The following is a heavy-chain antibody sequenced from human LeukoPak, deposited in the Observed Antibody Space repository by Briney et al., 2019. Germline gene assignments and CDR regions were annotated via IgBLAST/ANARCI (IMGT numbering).Heavy chain of an antibody. Sequence: SETLSLTCAVYGGSFSGYYWSWIPQPPGKGLEWIGEINHSGSTNYNPSLKSRVTISVDTSKNQFSLKLSSVTAADTAVYYCARGRAAGDVWGKGTTVTVSS. D-gene: IGHD6-13*01. J-gene: IGHJ6*04. V-gene: IGHV4-34*01. CDR1: GGSFSGYY. CDR3: ARGRAAGDV. CDR2: INHSGST.